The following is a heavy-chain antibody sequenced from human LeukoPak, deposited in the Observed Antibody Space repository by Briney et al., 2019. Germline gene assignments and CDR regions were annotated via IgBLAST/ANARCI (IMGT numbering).Heavy chain of an antibody. CDR1: GFTFSSYN. Sequence: PGGSLRLSCAASGFTFSSYNMNWVRQAPGKGLEWVSAISGSGGSTYYADSVKGRFTISRDNSKNTLYLQMNSLRAEDTAVYYCAKARGPGAGYSSSPDGYWGQGTLVTVSS. D-gene: IGHD6-6*01. CDR2: ISGSGGST. J-gene: IGHJ4*02. V-gene: IGHV3-23*01. CDR3: AKARGPGAGYSSSPDGY.